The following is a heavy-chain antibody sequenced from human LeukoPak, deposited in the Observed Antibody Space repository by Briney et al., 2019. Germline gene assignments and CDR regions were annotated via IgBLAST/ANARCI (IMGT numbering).Heavy chain of an antibody. D-gene: IGHD2-2*01. CDR1: GFTFSSYD. J-gene: IGHJ4*02. CDR3: ARGYCSSTSCSFHYFDY. V-gene: IGHV3-13*01. CDR2: IGNVGDT. Sequence: GGSLRLSCAASGFTFSSYDMHWVRQATGKGLEWVSGIGNVGDTYYPGSVKGRFTISRENAKNSLYLQMNSLRAGDTAVYYCARGYCSSTSCSFHYFDYWGQGTLVTVSS.